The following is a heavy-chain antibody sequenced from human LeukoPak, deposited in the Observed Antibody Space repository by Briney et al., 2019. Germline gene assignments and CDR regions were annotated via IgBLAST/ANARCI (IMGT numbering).Heavy chain of an antibody. Sequence: GGALRLSCAASGFTFSSYSMNWVRQAPGKGLEGVSSIRTSRSYIYYADSVKGGFTIYRENTKNSLYLQMNSLRAEDTAVYYCARCLEGGDILTGSGYWGQGTLVTVSS. CDR2: IRTSRSYI. CDR1: GFTFSSYS. D-gene: IGHD3-9*01. J-gene: IGHJ4*02. CDR3: ARCLEGGDILTGSGY. V-gene: IGHV3-21*01.